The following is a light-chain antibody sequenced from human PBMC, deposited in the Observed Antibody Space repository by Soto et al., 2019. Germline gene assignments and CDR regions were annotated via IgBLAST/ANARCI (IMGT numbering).Light chain of an antibody. CDR2: DAS. CDR3: QQNDNLPPLT. Sequence: DIQMTQSPSSLSASVGDRVTITCQASRDISNYLNWYQHKPGKVPTLLIYDASKLETGVPSRFGGSGSGTHFTFTINSLQPEDVATYYCQQNDNLPPLTFGGGTKVDIK. CDR1: RDISNY. J-gene: IGKJ4*01. V-gene: IGKV1-33*01.